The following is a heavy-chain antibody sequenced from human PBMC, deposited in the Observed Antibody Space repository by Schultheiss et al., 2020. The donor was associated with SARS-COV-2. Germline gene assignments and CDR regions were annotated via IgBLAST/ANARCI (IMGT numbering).Heavy chain of an antibody. CDR3: AKDKGAQGGFDY. CDR1: GFTVSSNY. J-gene: IGHJ4*02. Sequence: GGSLRLSCAASGFTVSSNYMSWVRQAPGKGLEYVSAISSNGGSTYYADSVKGRFTISRDNSKNTLYLQMSSLRAEDTALYYCAKDKGAQGGFDYWGQGTLVTVSS. V-gene: IGHV3-64D*06. CDR2: ISSNGGST.